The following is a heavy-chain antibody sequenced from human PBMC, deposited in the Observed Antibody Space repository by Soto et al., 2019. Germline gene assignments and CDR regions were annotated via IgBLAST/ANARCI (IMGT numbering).Heavy chain of an antibody. CDR1: GGSISSSNYY. CDR2: IFYTGNS. Sequence: PSETLSLTCTVSGGSISSSNYYWGWIRQPPGKGLEWIGTIFYTGNSYYNPSLKSRVTISVDTSKNQFSLKLSSVTAADTVVYYCGRRRGVTTPPVDVWGKGTTVTVSS. CDR3: GRRRGVTTPPVDV. V-gene: IGHV4-39*01. J-gene: IGHJ6*04. D-gene: IGHD4-17*01.